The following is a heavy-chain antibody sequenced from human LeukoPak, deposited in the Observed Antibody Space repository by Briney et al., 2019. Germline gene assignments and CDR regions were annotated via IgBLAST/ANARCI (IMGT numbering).Heavy chain of an antibody. CDR3: ARVGYYGSGSYETFDY. V-gene: IGHV4-59*01. CDR2: CYNSGST. Sequence: SETLSLACTVSGGSISGYNWGWIRQPPGKGLEWIGYCYNSGSTNFSPSLKSRLTISLDTSKNQFSLKLTSVTAADTAVYYCARVGYYGSGSYETFDYWGQGTLVTVSS. J-gene: IGHJ4*02. D-gene: IGHD3-10*01. CDR1: GGSISGYN.